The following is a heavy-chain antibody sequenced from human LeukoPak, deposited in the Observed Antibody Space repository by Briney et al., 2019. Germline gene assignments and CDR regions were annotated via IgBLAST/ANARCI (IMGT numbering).Heavy chain of an antibody. CDR1: GFTFSSYA. CDR3: ARGAYSSGWAYFDH. Sequence: GGSLRLSCVASGFTFSSYAMNWVRQAPGKGLEWVSYISFSVNTKYYGDSVKGRFTISRDNAKNSLYLHMDSLRAEDTAVYYCARGAYSSGWAYFDHWGQGTLVTVSS. V-gene: IGHV3-48*04. J-gene: IGHJ4*02. CDR2: ISFSVNTK. D-gene: IGHD6-19*01.